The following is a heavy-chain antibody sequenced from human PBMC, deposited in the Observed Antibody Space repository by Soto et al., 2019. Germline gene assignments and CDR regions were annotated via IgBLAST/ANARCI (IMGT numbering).Heavy chain of an antibody. CDR1: GFTFSSYA. Sequence: GGSLRLSCSASGFTFSSYAMHWVRQAPGKGLEYASGISSNGGTTYYVDSVKDRFIISRDNSKNTLYLQMSSLRTDDTAVYYCVKDPGAVTGDEYFQHWGLGTLVTVSS. V-gene: IGHV3-64D*06. CDR2: ISSNGGTT. CDR3: VKDPGAVTGDEYFQH. D-gene: IGHD6-19*01. J-gene: IGHJ1*01.